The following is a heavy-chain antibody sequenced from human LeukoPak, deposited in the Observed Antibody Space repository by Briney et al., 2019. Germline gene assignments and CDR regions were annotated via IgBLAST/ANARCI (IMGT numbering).Heavy chain of an antibody. CDR1: GFTFSSYG. J-gene: IGHJ4*02. V-gene: IGHV3-30*02. CDR2: IRYDGSNK. Sequence: PGGSLRLSCAASGFTFSSYGMHWVRQAPGKGLEWVAFIRYDGSNKYYADSVKGRFTISRDNSKNTLYLQTNSLRAEDTAVYYCAKTTKQWPVYRFDYWGQGTLVTVSS. D-gene: IGHD6-19*01. CDR3: AKTTKQWPVYRFDY.